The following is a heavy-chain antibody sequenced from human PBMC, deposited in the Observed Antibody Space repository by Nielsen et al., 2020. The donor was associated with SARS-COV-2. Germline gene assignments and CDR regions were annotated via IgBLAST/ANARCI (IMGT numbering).Heavy chain of an antibody. CDR2: IDHSGST. Sequence: ESLKISCAASGFTFSSYGMHWVRQAPGKGLEWIGEIDHSGSTSYNPSLKSRVTMSVDTSKNQFSLTLNSVTAADTAVYFCARGKRSYSGSFLNYYYYYYMDVWGKGTTVTVSS. V-gene: IGHV4-34*01. CDR1: GFTFSSYG. CDR3: ARGKRSYSGSFLNYYYYYYMDV. D-gene: IGHD1-14*01. J-gene: IGHJ6*03.